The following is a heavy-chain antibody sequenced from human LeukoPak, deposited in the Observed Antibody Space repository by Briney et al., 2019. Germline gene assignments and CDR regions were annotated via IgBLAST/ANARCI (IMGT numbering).Heavy chain of an antibody. J-gene: IGHJ5*02. V-gene: IGHV4-39*02. Sequence: SETLSLTCTVSGGSISSSNYYWGWIRQPPGKGLEWIGSIYYSGSTYYNPSLKSRVTISVDTSMNHFSLKLSSVTAADTAVYYCARDSPYYDILTGYYRGRWFDPWGQGTLVTVSS. CDR3: ARDSPYYDILTGYYRGRWFDP. CDR2: IYYSGST. CDR1: GGSISSSNYY. D-gene: IGHD3-9*01.